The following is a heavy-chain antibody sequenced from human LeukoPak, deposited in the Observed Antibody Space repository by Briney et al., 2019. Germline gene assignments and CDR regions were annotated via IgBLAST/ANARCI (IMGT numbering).Heavy chain of an antibody. V-gene: IGHV3-23*01. J-gene: IGHJ5*02. CDR3: AKVETYYDFWSGYYTGHWFDP. D-gene: IGHD3-3*01. CDR2: ISGSGGST. CDR1: GFTFSGYA. Sequence: GGSLRLSCAASGFTFSGYAMSWVRQAPGKGLEWVSAISGSGGSTYYADSVKGRFTISRDNSKNTLYLQMNSLRAEDTAVYYCAKVETYYDFWSGYYTGHWFDPWGQGTLVTVSS.